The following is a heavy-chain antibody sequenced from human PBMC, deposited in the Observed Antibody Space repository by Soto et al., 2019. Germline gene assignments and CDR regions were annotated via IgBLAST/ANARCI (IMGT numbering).Heavy chain of an antibody. CDR2: IIPIFGTA. CDR1: GGTFSSYA. D-gene: IGHD2-15*01. CDR3: ARGGYCSGGSCYSWPLGY. J-gene: IGHJ4*02. Sequence: SVKVSCKASGGTFSSYAISWVRQAPGQGLEWMGGIIPIFGTANYAQKFQGRVTITADESTSTAYMELSSLRSEDTAVYYCARGGYCSGGSCYSWPLGYWGQGTLVTVSS. V-gene: IGHV1-69*13.